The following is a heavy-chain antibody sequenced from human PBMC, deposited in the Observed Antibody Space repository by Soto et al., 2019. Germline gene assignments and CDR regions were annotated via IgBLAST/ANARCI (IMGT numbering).Heavy chain of an antibody. D-gene: IGHD7-27*01. Sequence: GPLRLACAASVFTFSSYAMHGVRQAPGKGLEWVAVISYDGSNKYYADSVKGRFTISRDNSKNTLYLQMNSLRAEDTAVYYCARDLSGEVSGMDVWGQGTTVTVSS. CDR2: ISYDGSNK. V-gene: IGHV3-30-3*01. J-gene: IGHJ6*02. CDR1: VFTFSSYA. CDR3: ARDLSGEVSGMDV.